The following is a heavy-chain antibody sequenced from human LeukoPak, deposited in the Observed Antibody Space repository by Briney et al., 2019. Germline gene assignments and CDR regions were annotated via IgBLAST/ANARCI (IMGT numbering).Heavy chain of an antibody. D-gene: IGHD2-2*02. CDR2: IKQDGSEE. V-gene: IGHV3-7*01. CDR1: GFTFSSYW. Sequence: GGSLRLSCAASGFTFSSYWMSWVRQAPGKGLEWVANIKQDGSEEYYVDSVKGRFTISRDNAKNSLYLQMNSLRAEDTAVYYCAREVGRYCSSTGCYTSDYWGQGTLVTVSS. J-gene: IGHJ4*02. CDR3: AREVGRYCSSTGCYTSDY.